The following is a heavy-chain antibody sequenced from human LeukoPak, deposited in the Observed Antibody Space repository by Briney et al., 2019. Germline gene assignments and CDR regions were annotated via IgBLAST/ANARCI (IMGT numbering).Heavy chain of an antibody. J-gene: IGHJ4*02. CDR3: ARIAAGYSSSWYYFDY. D-gene: IGHD6-13*01. CDR2: ISAYNGNT. CDR1: GYTFTSYG. Sequence: GASVKVSCKASGYTFTSYGISWVRQAPGQGLEWMGWISAYNGNTNYAQKLQGRVTMTTDTSTSTAYMELRSLRSDDTAVYYCARIAAGYSSSWYYFDYWGQGTLVTVSS. V-gene: IGHV1-18*01.